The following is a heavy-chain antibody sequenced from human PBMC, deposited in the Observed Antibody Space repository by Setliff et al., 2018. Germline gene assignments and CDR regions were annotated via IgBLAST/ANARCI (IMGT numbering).Heavy chain of an antibody. CDR1: GYTFTGYY. CDR2: INPNSGGT. J-gene: IGHJ3*02. V-gene: IGHV1-2*02. Sequence: ASVKVSCKASGYTFTGYYMHWVRQAPGQGLEWMGWINPNSGGTNYAQKFQGRVTMTRDTSISIAYMELSRLRSDDTAVYYCARGREWLVRVDIWGQGTMVTVSS. D-gene: IGHD6-19*01. CDR3: ARGREWLVRVDI.